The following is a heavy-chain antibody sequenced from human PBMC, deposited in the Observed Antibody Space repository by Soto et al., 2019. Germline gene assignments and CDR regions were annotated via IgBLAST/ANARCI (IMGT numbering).Heavy chain of an antibody. J-gene: IGHJ6*02. Sequence: GGSLRLSCAASGFTCSSYWMHWVRQAPGKGLMWVSHSNSDGSSTSYADSVKGRFSISRDNAKNTLYLRMNSLRAEDTAVYYCAREPQTARIFRAREFYGMDVWGQGTTVTVSS. CDR3: AREPQTARIFRAREFYGMDV. CDR1: GFTCSSYW. CDR2: SNSDGSST. V-gene: IGHV3-74*01. D-gene: IGHD6-6*01.